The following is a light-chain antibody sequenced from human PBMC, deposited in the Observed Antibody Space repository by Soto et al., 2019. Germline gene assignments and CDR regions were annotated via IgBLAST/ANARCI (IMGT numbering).Light chain of an antibody. Sequence: EIVLTQSPGTLSLSPGERVTLSCRASQSVTSSYLAWYQQKPGQPPRLLIYDAASRATGTPDRFSGSGSGTEFTLTINSLQSEDFAIYYCQPYNNWPLTFGGGTKV. J-gene: IGKJ4*01. CDR1: QSVTSSY. CDR2: DAA. V-gene: IGKV3D-20*02. CDR3: QPYNNWPLT.